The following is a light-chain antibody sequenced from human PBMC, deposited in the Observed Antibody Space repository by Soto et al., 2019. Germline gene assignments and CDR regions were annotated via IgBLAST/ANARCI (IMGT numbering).Light chain of an antibody. CDR1: QSVSSN. V-gene: IGKV3-15*01. CDR3: QQFNNWPRT. CDR2: GAS. J-gene: IGKJ1*01. Sequence: EIVMTQSPATLSVSPCEGATLSSRASQSVSSNLAWYQQKPGQAPRLLIYGASTRATGIPARFSGSGSGTEFTLTISSLQSEDFAVYFCQQFNNWPRTFGQGTKVDIK.